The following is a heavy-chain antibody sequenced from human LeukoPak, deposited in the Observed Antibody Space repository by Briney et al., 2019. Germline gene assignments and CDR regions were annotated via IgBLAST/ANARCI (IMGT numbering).Heavy chain of an antibody. D-gene: IGHD6-19*01. CDR3: AKSISGWYFDH. J-gene: IGHJ4*02. CDR2: IVGSASDT. CDR1: GFFFNTYA. Sequence: SGGSLRLSCAASGFFFNTYAMSWVRQAPGKGLEWVSTIVGSASDTYYADSVRGRFTVSRDNSKNTLYLQVNSLRADDTAIYYCAKSISGWYFDHWGQGTLVTVSS. V-gene: IGHV3-23*01.